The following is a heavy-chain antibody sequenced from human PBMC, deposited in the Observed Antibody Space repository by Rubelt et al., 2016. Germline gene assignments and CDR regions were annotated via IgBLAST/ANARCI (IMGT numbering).Heavy chain of an antibody. D-gene: IGHD3-3*01. V-gene: IGHV1-69*04. CDR3: ARDGATIFGVVIPDY. Sequence: IPILGIANYAQKFQGRVTITADKSTSTAYMELSSLRSEDTAVYYCARDGATIFGVVIPDYWGQGTLVTVSS. CDR2: IPILGIA. J-gene: IGHJ4*02.